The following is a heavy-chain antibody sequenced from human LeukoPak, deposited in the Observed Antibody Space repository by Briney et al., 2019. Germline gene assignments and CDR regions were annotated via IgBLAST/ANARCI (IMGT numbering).Heavy chain of an antibody. D-gene: IGHD6-19*01. J-gene: IGHJ4*02. CDR3: AKDRGWYDY. CDR2: ISGDGGST. V-gene: IGHV3-43*02. CDR1: GFTFSSYA. Sequence: GGSLRLSCAASGFTFSSYAMNWVRQAPGKGLEWVSLISGDGGSTYYADSVKGRFTISRDNSKNSVYLQMNSLRTEDTALYHCAKDRGWYDYWGQGTLVTVSS.